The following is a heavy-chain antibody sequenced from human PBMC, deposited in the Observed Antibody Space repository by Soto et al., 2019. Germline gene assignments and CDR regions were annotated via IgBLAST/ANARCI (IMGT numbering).Heavy chain of an antibody. CDR1: GFTFSDYY. V-gene: IGHV3-11*06. CDR3: ARARYLTRIYSYGPYGMDV. CDR2: ISGSSSYT. Sequence: GGSLRLSCAASGFTFSDYYMSWIRQAPGKGLECVSYISGSSSYTNYADSVKGRFTISRDNAKNSLYLQMNSLRAEDTAVYYCARARYLTRIYSYGPYGMDVLRQGTTVTVSS. J-gene: IGHJ6*02. D-gene: IGHD5-18*01.